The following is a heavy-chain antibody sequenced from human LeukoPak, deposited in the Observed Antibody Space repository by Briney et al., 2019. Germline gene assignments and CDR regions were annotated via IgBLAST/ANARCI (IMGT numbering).Heavy chain of an antibody. CDR3: ARDKDDYGDYYYYMDV. CDR1: VGTFSSYA. Sequence: ASVKVSCKASVGTFSSYAISWVRRAPGQGREWMGRIIPIFGTANYAQKFQGRVTITTDESTSTAYMELSSLRSEDTAVYYCARDKDDYGDYYYYMDVWGKGTTFTVSS. CDR2: IIPIFGTA. D-gene: IGHD4-17*01. J-gene: IGHJ6*03. V-gene: IGHV1-69*05.